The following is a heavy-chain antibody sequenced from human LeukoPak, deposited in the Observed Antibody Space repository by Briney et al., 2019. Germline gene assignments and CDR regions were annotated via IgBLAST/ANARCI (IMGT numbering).Heavy chain of an antibody. J-gene: IGHJ5*01. CDR2: ISTGSAVI. Sequence: PGGSLRLSCAASGFTFSTYSMSWVRQAPGKGLEWVSYISTGSAVIYYADSVKGRFTISRDDARNSVSLQMNSLRADDTAVYYCARDVGYCSGGSCYRWFASWGQGTPVTVSS. CDR3: ARDVGYCSGGSCYRWFAS. CDR1: GFTFSTYS. V-gene: IGHV3-48*01. D-gene: IGHD2-15*01.